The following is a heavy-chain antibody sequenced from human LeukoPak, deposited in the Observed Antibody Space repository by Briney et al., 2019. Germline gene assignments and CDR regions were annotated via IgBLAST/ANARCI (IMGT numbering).Heavy chain of an antibody. CDR1: GYTFTGYY. V-gene: IGHV1-2*02. D-gene: IGHD2-15*01. J-gene: IGHJ4*02. Sequence: ASVKVSCKASGYTFTGYYIHWVRQAPGQGLEWMGWINPNSGDTNYAQKFQGEVTMTRDTSISTAYMELSRLRSDDTAVYYCARGLYCSGGSCYDPFDYWGQGTLVTVSS. CDR2: INPNSGDT. CDR3: ARGLYCSGGSCYDPFDY.